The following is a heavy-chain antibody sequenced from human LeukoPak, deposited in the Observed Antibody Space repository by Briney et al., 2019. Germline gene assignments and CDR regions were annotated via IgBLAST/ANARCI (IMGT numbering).Heavy chain of an antibody. Sequence: PSETLSLTCVVFGYSINSGYHWGWIRQPPGRGLEWIGSIHRSGSTYYNPPLKSRVTISVDTSKNQFSLKLSSVTAADTAVYYCARFKGLRFLEWSLDYWGQGTLVTVSS. CDR1: GYSINSGYH. CDR3: ARFKGLRFLEWSLDY. J-gene: IGHJ4*02. D-gene: IGHD3-3*01. CDR2: IHRSGST. V-gene: IGHV4-38-2*01.